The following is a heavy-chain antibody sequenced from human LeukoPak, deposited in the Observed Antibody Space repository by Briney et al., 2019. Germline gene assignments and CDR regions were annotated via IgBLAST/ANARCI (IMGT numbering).Heavy chain of an antibody. Sequence: SETLSLTCTVSGGSISSGGYYWSWIRQHPGKGLEWIGYIYYSGSTYYNPSLKSRVTISVDTSKNQFSLKLSSVTAADTAVYYCARGGYEGCSSTSCHNWFDPWGQGTLVTVSS. CDR1: GGSISSGGYY. CDR2: IYYSGST. J-gene: IGHJ5*02. V-gene: IGHV4-31*03. D-gene: IGHD2-2*01. CDR3: ARGGYEGCSSTSCHNWFDP.